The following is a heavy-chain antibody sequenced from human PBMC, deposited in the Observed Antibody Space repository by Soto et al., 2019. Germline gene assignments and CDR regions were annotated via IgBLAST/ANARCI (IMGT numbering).Heavy chain of an antibody. J-gene: IGHJ4*02. CDR2: INPDSGAT. V-gene: IGHV1-2*02. Sequence: HEHLVQSVAEVKRPGASLKVSCKASGYSFTGYYIHWVRQAPGQGLEWMGWINPDSGATNYAQNFQGRVTLTSDTSISTAAMGLTSLTSDDTAVYYCARGDYGTGGYPFPYFDYWGQGTRVIVSS. D-gene: IGHD2-8*02. CDR3: ARGDYGTGGYPFPYFDY. CDR1: GYSFTGYY.